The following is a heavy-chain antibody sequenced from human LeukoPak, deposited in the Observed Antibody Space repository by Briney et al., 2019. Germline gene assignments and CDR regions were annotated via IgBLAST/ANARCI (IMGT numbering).Heavy chain of an antibody. CDR3: AKDIAAAGPPRSSWFDP. D-gene: IGHD6-13*01. CDR2: ISWSSGSI. CDR1: GFTFDDYA. J-gene: IGHJ5*02. V-gene: IGHV3-9*01. Sequence: GWSLRLSCAASGFTFDDYAMHWVRQAPGKGLEWVSGISWSSGSIGYADSVKGRFTISRDNAKNSLYLQMNSLRAEDTALYYCAKDIAAAGPPRSSWFDPWGQGTLVTVSS.